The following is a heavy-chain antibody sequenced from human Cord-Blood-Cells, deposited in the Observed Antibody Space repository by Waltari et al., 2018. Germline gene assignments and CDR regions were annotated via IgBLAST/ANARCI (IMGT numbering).Heavy chain of an antibody. V-gene: IGHV4-39*01. J-gene: IGHJ4*02. D-gene: IGHD1-7*01. CDR1: GGSISSSSYY. CDR3: ARHRKYNWNYDY. Sequence: QLQLQESGPGLVKPSETLSLTCTVSGGSISSSSYYWGWSRQPPGKGLEWIGSIYYSGSTYYNPSLKSRVTISVDTSKNQFSLKLSSVTAADTAVYYCARHRKYNWNYDYWGQGTLVTVSS. CDR2: IYYSGST.